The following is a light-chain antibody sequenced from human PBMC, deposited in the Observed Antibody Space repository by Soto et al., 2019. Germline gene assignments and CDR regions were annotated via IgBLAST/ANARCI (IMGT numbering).Light chain of an antibody. CDR1: HTVGSN. CDR2: AAS. J-gene: IGKJ3*01. CDR3: XXYNNWVT. V-gene: IGKV3-15*01. Sequence: EMVMTQSPATLSVSPGESATLSCRASHTVGSNVAWYQQKRGQAPRLLIYAASTRATGTPARFSGSGSGTEFTLTISSLQXXXXAXYXXXXYNNWVTFGPGTRVDLK.